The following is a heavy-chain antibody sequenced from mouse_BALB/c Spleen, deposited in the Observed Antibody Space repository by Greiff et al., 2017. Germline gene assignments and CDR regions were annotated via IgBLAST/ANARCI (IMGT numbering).Heavy chain of an antibody. CDR2: ISSGGGST. CDR1: GFAFSSYD. Sequence: EVHLVESGGGLVKPGGSLKLSCAASGFAFSSYDMSWVRQTPEKRLEWVAYISSGGGSTYYPDTVKGRFTISRDNAKNTLYLQMSSLKSEDTAMYYCARQDGSSYDDYYFDYWGQGTTLTVSS. J-gene: IGHJ2*01. CDR3: ARQDGSSYDDYYFDY. V-gene: IGHV5-12-1*01. D-gene: IGHD1-1*01.